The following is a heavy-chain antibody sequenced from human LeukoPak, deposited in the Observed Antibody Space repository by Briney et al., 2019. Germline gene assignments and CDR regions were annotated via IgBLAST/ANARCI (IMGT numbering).Heavy chain of an antibody. CDR1: SGSLSGDY. J-gene: IGHJ4*02. V-gene: IGHV4-34*01. D-gene: IGHD6-13*01. Sequence: SETLSLTCAVYSGSLSGDYWSWIRQPPGRGLEWIGEVNHSGSTNYNPSLKSRVTISVDTSKNQFSLKLTSVTAADTAVYYCVRQHLPEYYFDYWGQGTLVTVSS. CDR3: VRQHLPEYYFDY. CDR2: VNHSGST.